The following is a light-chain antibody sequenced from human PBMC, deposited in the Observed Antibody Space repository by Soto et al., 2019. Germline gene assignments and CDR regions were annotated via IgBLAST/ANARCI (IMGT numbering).Light chain of an antibody. CDR3: SSYAGSNNFVV. J-gene: IGLJ2*01. V-gene: IGLV2-8*01. CDR2: EVS. CDR1: SSDVGGYNY. Sequence: QSALTQPPSASGSPGQSVTISCTGTSSDVGGYNYVSWYQQHSGKAPNLMIYEVSKLPSGVPDRFSGSKSGNTASLTVSGLQAEDEADYYGSSYAGSNNFVVFGGGTKVTVL.